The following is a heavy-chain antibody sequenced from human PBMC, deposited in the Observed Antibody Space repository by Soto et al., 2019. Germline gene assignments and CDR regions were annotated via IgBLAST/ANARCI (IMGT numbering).Heavy chain of an antibody. CDR3: ARGEAPFDY. J-gene: IGHJ4*02. CDR1: RSTHCSKS. Sequence: RLHCAASRSTHCSKSMSWVRQAPGKGLEWVANIKQDGSEKYYVDSVKGRFTIPRDNAKNSLYLQMNSLRAEDTAVYYCARGEAPFDYRRQGTLVTVYS. D-gene: IGHD1-26*01. CDR2: IKQDGSEK. V-gene: IGHV3-7*03.